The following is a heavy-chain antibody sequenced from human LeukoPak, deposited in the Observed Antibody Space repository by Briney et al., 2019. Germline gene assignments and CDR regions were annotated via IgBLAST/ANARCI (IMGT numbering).Heavy chain of an antibody. CDR2: IYYSGST. V-gene: IGHV4-39*07. J-gene: IGHJ4*02. D-gene: IGHD6-6*01. CDR1: GGSINNSSYY. CDR3: ASRSSSARGFDY. Sequence: SETLSLTCTVSGGSINNSSYYWGWIRQPPGKGLEWIGTIYYSGSTYYNPSLKSRVTISVDTSKNQFSLKLSSVTAADTAVYYCASRSSSARGFDYWGQGTLVTVSS.